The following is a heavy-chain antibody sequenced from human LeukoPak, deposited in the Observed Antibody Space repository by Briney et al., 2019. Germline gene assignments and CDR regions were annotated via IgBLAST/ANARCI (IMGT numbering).Heavy chain of an antibody. D-gene: IGHD3-10*01. CDR2: IYYTGST. Sequence: SETLSLTCTVSGGSISSFYWSWIRQPPGKGLEWIGYIYYTGSTDYNPSLKRRVTISVDTSKNQFSLKLSSVTAADTAVYYCARRSWYVDYWGQGTLVSVSS. J-gene: IGHJ4*02. V-gene: IGHV4-59*08. CDR1: GGSISSFY. CDR3: ARRSWYVDY.